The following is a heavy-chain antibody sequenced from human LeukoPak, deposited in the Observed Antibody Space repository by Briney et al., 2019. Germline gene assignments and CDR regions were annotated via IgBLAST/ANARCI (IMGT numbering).Heavy chain of an antibody. CDR2: INHSGST. CDR3: ARVGLNYYGSGSYYPY. D-gene: IGHD3-10*01. V-gene: IGHV4-34*01. CDR1: GGSFSGYY. Sequence: SETLSLTCAVYGGSFSGYYWSWIRQPPGKGLEWIGEINHSGSTNYNPSLKSRVTISVDTSKNQFSLKLSSVTAADTAVYYCARVGLNYYGSGSYYPYWGQGTLVTVSS. J-gene: IGHJ4*02.